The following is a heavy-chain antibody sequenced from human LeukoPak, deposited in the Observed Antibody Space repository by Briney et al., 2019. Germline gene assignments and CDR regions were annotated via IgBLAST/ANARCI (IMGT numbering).Heavy chain of an antibody. J-gene: IGHJ5*02. D-gene: IGHD3-22*01. V-gene: IGHV4-39*01. Sequence: WETLSLTCTVSGGSISSSSYYWGWIRQPPGKGLEWIGSIYYSGSTYYNPSLMSRVTISVDTSKNQFSLKLSSVTAADTAVCYCASPPTYYYDSSGYLYWFDPSGQGNLVTVSS. CDR1: GGSISSSSYY. CDR3: ASPPTYYYDSSGYLYWFDP. CDR2: IYYSGST.